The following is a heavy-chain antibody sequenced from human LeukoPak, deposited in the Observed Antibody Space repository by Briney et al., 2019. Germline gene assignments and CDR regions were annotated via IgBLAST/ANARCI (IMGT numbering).Heavy chain of an antibody. CDR2: IIPIFGTA. CDR3: ATPIELRRYAFDF. CDR1: GGTFSSYA. J-gene: IGHJ3*01. Sequence: ASVKVSCKASGGTFSSYAISWVRQAPGQGLEWMGGIIPIFGTANYAQKFQGRVTITADESTSTAYMELSSLRSEDTAVYYCATPIELRRYAFDFWGQGTMVTVSS. V-gene: IGHV1-69*13. D-gene: IGHD1-26*01.